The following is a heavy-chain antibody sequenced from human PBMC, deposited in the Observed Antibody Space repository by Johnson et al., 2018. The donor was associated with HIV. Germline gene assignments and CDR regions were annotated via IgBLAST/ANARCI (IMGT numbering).Heavy chain of an antibody. CDR2: ISSSGTAK. Sequence: VQLMESGGGVVQPGGSLRLSCAASGFTFSDYYMNWMRQAPGKGLEWLSYISSSGTAKYYADSVKGRFTISRDNAKNSLYLQMNSLRAEDTAVYYCAREMAWEDAFDIWGQGTMVTVSS. V-gene: IGHV3-11*04. J-gene: IGHJ3*02. CDR3: AREMAWEDAFDI. D-gene: IGHD5-24*01. CDR1: GFTFSDYY.